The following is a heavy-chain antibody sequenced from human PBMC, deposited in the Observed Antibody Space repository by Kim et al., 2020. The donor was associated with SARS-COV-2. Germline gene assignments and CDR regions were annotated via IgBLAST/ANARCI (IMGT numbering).Heavy chain of an antibody. Sequence: YNHALKSRVIISVDTSRNQVSLTLTSVAAADTAVYYCARLHSNKWEEVDPWGPGILVTVSS. CDR3: ARLHSNKWEEVDP. D-gene: IGHD6-13*01. V-gene: IGHV4-61*07. J-gene: IGHJ5*02.